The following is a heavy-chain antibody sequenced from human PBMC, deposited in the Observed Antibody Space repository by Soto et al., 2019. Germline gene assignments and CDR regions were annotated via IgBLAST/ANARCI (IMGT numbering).Heavy chain of an antibody. CDR2: ISSSSSYT. D-gene: IGHD6-19*01. V-gene: IGHV3-11*06. CDR3: ARGGRGLGYFDY. CDR1: GFAFSDYY. J-gene: IGHJ4*02. Sequence: PGGSLRLSCAASGFAFSDYYMSLIRQAPGKGLEWVSYISSSSSYTNYADSVKGRFTISRDNAKNSLYLQMNSLRAEDTAVYYCARGGRGLGYFDYWGQGTLVTVSS.